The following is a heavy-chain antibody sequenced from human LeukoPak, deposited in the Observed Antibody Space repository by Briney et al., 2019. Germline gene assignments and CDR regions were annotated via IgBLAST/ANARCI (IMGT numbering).Heavy chain of an antibody. J-gene: IGHJ4*02. Sequence: GGSLRLSCAASGFTFSNAWMNWVRQAPGKGLEWVGRIKSKTDGGTTDYAAPVKGRFTISRDDSKNTLYLQTNSLKTEDTAVYYCTIDSSGYFNSFDYWGQGTLVTVSS. CDR1: GFTFSNAW. D-gene: IGHD3-22*01. V-gene: IGHV3-15*07. CDR3: TIDSSGYFNSFDY. CDR2: IKSKTDGGTT.